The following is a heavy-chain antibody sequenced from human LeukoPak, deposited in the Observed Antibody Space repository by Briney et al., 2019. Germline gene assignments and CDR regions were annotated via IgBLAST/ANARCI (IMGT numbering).Heavy chain of an antibody. D-gene: IGHD6-13*01. V-gene: IGHV4-34*01. CDR1: GESFSGYY. CDR3: ARPYSSSDDAFDI. CDR2: INHSGST. J-gene: IGHJ3*02. Sequence: SETLSLTCAVYGESFSGYYWSWIRQPPGKGLEWIGEINHSGSTNYNPSLKSRVTISVDTSKNQFSLKLSSVTAADTAVYYCARPYSSSDDAFDIWGQGTMVTVSS.